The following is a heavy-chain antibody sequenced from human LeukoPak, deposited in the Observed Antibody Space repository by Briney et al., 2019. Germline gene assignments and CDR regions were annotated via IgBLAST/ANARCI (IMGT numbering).Heavy chain of an antibody. Sequence: PGGSLRLSCAASGFTFSSYALSWVRQTPGKGLEWVSAISGSGGSTYYADSVKGRFIISRDNSKNTLYLQMNSLRAEDTAMYYCAKGLGTAWDMYFDYWGQGTLVTVSS. CDR3: AKGLGTAWDMYFDY. J-gene: IGHJ4*02. CDR1: GFTFSSYA. D-gene: IGHD1-7*01. V-gene: IGHV3-23*01. CDR2: ISGSGGST.